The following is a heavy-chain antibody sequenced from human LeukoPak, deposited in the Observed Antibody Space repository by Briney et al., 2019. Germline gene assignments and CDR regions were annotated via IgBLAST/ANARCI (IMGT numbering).Heavy chain of an antibody. CDR3: ARDGQWLTPTGGYFDY. CDR1: GFTFSDYW. V-gene: IGHV3-7*01. J-gene: IGHJ4*02. CDR2: IKQDGSEK. D-gene: IGHD6-19*01. Sequence: GGSLRLSCAASGFTFSDYWMTWVRQAPGKGLEWVANIKQDGSEKYYVDSVKGRFTISRDNAKNSLYLQMNSLRAEDTAVYYCARDGQWLTPTGGYFDYWGQGTLVTVSS.